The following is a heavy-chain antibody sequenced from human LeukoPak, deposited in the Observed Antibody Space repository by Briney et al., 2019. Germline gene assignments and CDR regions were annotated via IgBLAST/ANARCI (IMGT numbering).Heavy chain of an antibody. CDR1: GGSFSGYY. CDR2: INHSGST. V-gene: IGHV4-34*01. Sequence: PSETLSLTCAAYGGSFSGYYWSWIRQPPGKGLEWIGEINHSGSTNYNPSLKSRVTISVDTSKNQFSLKLSSVTAADTAVYYCARAYSGSYYRYWGQGTLVTVSS. J-gene: IGHJ4*02. CDR3: ARAYSGSYYRY. D-gene: IGHD1-26*01.